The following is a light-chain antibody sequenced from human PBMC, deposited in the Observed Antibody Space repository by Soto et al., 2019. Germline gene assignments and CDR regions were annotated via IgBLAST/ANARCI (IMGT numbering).Light chain of an antibody. Sequence: QPVLTQPPSAPGTPGQRVTISCSGSSSNIGGNTVNWYQQLPGTAPKLLIYGNDQRPSGVPDRFSGSKSGTSASLAISGLQSEDEADYYCAAWDDSLNAFVFGTGTKVTVL. CDR2: GND. CDR1: SSNIGGNT. CDR3: AAWDDSLNAFV. V-gene: IGLV1-44*01. J-gene: IGLJ1*01.